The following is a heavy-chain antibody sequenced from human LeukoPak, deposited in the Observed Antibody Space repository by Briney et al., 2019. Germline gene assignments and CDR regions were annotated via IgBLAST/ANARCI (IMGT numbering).Heavy chain of an antibody. Sequence: GGSLRLSCAASGFTFSTYAMHWVRQAPGKGLEWVSVIPYDGSNKYYADSVKGRFTVSRDNSNNRLYLHMSGLTAADTAVYYCAKDRSIGTYYTFDHWGQGSLVTVSS. CDR1: GFTFSTYA. CDR3: AKDRSIGTYYTFDH. D-gene: IGHD1-26*01. J-gene: IGHJ4*02. CDR2: IPYDGSNK. V-gene: IGHV3-30*04.